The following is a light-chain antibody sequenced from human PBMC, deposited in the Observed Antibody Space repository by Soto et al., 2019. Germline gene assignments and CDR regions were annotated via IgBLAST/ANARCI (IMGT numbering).Light chain of an antibody. CDR3: QQYIRWPLT. CDR2: DAS. CDR1: HTVSSF. Sequence: EIVLTQSPAALSLSPGERATLSCRASHTVSSFLAWYQQKPGQAPRLLIYDASNRATGIPARLSGSGSGTDFPLPISSLEPKVLGVYYCQQYIRWPLTFGGGTKV. V-gene: IGKV3-11*01. J-gene: IGKJ4*01.